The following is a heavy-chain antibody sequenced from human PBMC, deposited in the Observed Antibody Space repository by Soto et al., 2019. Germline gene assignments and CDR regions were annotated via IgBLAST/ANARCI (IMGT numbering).Heavy chain of an antibody. CDR2: LDGNSGGI. V-gene: IGHV3-23*01. D-gene: IGHD4-17*01. J-gene: IGHJ4*02. Sequence: EVQLLESGGGLVQPGGSLRLSCAASGFTSASYAMTWVRQAPGKGLASVAGLDGNSGGIQYSDSVKGRFTISRDNSKNIVYLQMNSLRVEDTAVYFCAKDAVPGDGVWLMDHWGQGTLVPVSS. CDR1: GFTSASYA. CDR3: AKDAVPGDGVWLMDH.